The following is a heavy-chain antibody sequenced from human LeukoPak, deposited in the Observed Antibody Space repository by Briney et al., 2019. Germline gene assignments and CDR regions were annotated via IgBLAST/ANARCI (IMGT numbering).Heavy chain of an antibody. J-gene: IGHJ4*02. V-gene: IGHV3-11*01. CDR3: ARDVAATRVFDY. D-gene: IGHD2-15*01. CDR2: ISSSGSTI. Sequence: AGGSLRLSCAASGFTFSDYYMSWIRQAPGKGLEWVSYISSSGSTIYYADSVKGRFTISRDNAKNSLYLQMNSLRAEDTAVYYCARDVAATRVFDYWGQGTLVTVSS. CDR1: GFTFSDYY.